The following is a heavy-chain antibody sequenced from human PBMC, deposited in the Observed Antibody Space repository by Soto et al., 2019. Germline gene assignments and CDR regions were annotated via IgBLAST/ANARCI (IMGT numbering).Heavy chain of an antibody. V-gene: IGHV3-7*03. CDR1: GFSLSNYW. Sequence: EVQLVESGGGLVQPGGSLRLSCAASGFSLSNYWMTWVRRAPGKRPEWVANIKQDGSATYYMDSVRGRFTISRDNANNSLFSQMNSLRAEDTALYYCARWTTALDYWGQGALVTVSS. J-gene: IGHJ4*02. CDR3: ARWTTALDY. D-gene: IGHD4-17*01. CDR2: IKQDGSAT.